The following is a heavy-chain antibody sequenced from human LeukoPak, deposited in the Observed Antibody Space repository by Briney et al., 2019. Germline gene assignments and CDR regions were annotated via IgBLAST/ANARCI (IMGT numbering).Heavy chain of an antibody. CDR3: AASGVGGEFDY. CDR2: ISPSGGST. CDR1: GYTFTSNY. V-gene: IGHV1-46*01. D-gene: IGHD2-15*01. Sequence: EASVKVSCKAFGYTFTSNYMHWVRQAPGQGPEWMGVISPSGGSTTYAQKFQGRVTLTRDMSTSTDYLELSSLRSEDTAVYYCAASGVGGEFDYWGQGTLVTVSS. J-gene: IGHJ4*02.